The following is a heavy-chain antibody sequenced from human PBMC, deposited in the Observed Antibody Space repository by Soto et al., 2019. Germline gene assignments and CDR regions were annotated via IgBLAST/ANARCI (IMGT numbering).Heavy chain of an antibody. CDR1: GFTFSSYG. CDR2: ISYDGSNK. Sequence: GGSLRLSCAASGFTFSSYGMHWVRQAPGKGLEWVAVISYDGSNKYYADSVKGRFTISRDNSKNTLYLQMNSLRAEDTAVCYCAKTMVRGVIITPGFDYWGQGTLVTVSS. D-gene: IGHD3-10*01. V-gene: IGHV3-30*18. J-gene: IGHJ4*02. CDR3: AKTMVRGVIITPGFDY.